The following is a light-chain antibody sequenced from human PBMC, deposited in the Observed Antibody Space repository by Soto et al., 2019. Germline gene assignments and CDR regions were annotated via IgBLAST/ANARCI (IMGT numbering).Light chain of an antibody. V-gene: IGKV3-11*01. J-gene: IGKJ1*01. CDR3: QQRYNWPLT. CDR2: EAS. CDR1: QSVSNY. Sequence: ESVLTQSPATLTLSPGERATLSCRASQSVSNYLAWYQQKPGQAPRLLIYEASNRATGIPARFSGSGSGTDFTLTISSLEPEDCAGYYWQQRYNWPLTFGQGTKVEIK.